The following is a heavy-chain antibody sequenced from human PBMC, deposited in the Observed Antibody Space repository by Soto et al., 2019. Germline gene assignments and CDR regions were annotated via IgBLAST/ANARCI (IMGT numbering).Heavy chain of an antibody. Sequence: PETMSLTCAVSGRSLSGYICTCIRQTRGKLLQWIGQMNHSGSSIYIPSMEYRVTISTMSNNKFSLELSSVTAADTAVYYCSRGLFSGSSYAGSWYYFDSWGQGTMVT. J-gene: IGHJ4*02. CDR2: MNHSGSS. CDR3: SRGLFSGSSYAGSWYYFDS. V-gene: IGHV4-34*01. D-gene: IGHD1-26*01. CDR1: GRSLSGYI.